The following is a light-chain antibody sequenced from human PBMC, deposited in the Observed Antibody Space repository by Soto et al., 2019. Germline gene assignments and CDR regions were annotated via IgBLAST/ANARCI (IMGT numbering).Light chain of an antibody. V-gene: IGLV3-25*03. CDR1: ALPKQY. J-gene: IGLJ2*01. CDR3: QSADSSGTVV. Sequence: SYEPTQPPSVSVSPGQTARITCSGDALPKQYAYWYQQKPGQAPVLVIYKDSERPSGIPERFSGSSSGTTVTLTISGVQAEDEADYYCQSADSSGTVVFGGGTKVTVL. CDR2: KDS.